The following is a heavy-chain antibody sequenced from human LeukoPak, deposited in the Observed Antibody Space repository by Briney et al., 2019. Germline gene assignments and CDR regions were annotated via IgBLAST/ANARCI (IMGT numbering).Heavy chain of an antibody. CDR3: ARWGEYQLLYGWAWFDP. V-gene: IGHV4-59*01. J-gene: IGHJ5*02. CDR2: IYYSGST. CDR1: GGSISSYY. Sequence: PSETLSLTCTVSGGSISSYYWSWLRQPPGKGLEWIGYIYYSGSTNYNPSLKSRVTISVDTSKNQFSLKLCSVTAADTAVYSGARWGEYQLLYGWAWFDPWGQGTLVTVSS. D-gene: IGHD2-2*02.